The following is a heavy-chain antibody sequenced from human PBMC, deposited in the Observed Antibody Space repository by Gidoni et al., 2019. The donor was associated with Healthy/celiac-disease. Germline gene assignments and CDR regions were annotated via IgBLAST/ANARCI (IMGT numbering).Heavy chain of an antibody. CDR1: GFTFSSYS. CDR3: ARVYSSGWYVEYFQH. Sequence: EVQLVESGGGLVKPGGSLRLSCAASGFTFSSYSMNWVRQAPGKGLVWVSSISSSSSYIYYAASVKGRFTISRDNAKNSLYLQMNSLRAEDTAVYYCARVYSSGWYVEYFQHWGQGTLVTVSS. V-gene: IGHV3-21*01. CDR2: ISSSSSYI. J-gene: IGHJ1*01. D-gene: IGHD6-19*01.